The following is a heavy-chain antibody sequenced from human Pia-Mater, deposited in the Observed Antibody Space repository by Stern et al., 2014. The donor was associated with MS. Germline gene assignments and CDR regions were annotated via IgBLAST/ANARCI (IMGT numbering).Heavy chain of an antibody. CDR3: ARERPEWTIDH. D-gene: IGHD1-14*01. V-gene: IGHV1-3*01. J-gene: IGHJ4*02. Sequence: QVQLVQSGAEVKKPGASVKVSCKASGYSFTSSPMHWVRQAPGQSLEWMGWINAGNGKTQYSQKLQGRVTITRDTSASTAYMELSSLRSEDTAVYYCARERPEWTIDHWGQGSLVTVSS. CDR2: INAGNGKT. CDR1: GYSFTSSP.